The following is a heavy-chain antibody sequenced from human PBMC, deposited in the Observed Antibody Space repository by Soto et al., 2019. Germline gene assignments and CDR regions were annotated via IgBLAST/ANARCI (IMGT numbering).Heavy chain of an antibody. CDR1: GGPISTVDYW. D-gene: IGHD7-27*01. Sequence: QVQLQESGPGLVKPSQTLSLTCTVSGGPISTVDYWWSWIRQSPDMGLEWIGHIYDGGRTYNNPSLERRVTMSVDTSKSQLSLPLSSVSAADTAVSYCARGPSGDKVDSWGQGTLVTVSS. V-gene: IGHV4-30-4*01. CDR3: ARGPSGDKVDS. J-gene: IGHJ4*02. CDR2: IYDGGRT.